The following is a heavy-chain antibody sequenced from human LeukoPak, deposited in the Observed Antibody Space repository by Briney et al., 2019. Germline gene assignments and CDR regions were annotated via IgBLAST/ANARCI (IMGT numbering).Heavy chain of an antibody. Sequence: ASVKVSCKASGGTFSSYAISWVRQAPGQGLEWMGGIIPIFGTANYAQKFQGRVTITADKSTSTAYMELSSLRSEDTAVYYCARDSNEDGDYVNYMDVWGKGTTVTVSS. J-gene: IGHJ6*03. V-gene: IGHV1-69*06. CDR3: ARDSNEDGDYVNYMDV. D-gene: IGHD4-17*01. CDR2: IIPIFGTA. CDR1: GGTFSSYA.